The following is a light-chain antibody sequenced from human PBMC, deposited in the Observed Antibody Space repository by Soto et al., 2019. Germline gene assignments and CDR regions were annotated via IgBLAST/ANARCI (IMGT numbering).Light chain of an antibody. CDR3: QSYDSSLNSRV. CDR2: ANN. CDR1: SSNVGAGYD. Sequence: QSVLTQPHSVSGAPGQRVTMSCTGSSSNVGAGYDVHWYQHLPGTAPKLLIYANNNRPSGVPDRFSGSKSGTSASLAISGLQAEDEADYYCQSYDSSLNSRVFGGGTKLTVL. V-gene: IGLV1-40*01. J-gene: IGLJ2*01.